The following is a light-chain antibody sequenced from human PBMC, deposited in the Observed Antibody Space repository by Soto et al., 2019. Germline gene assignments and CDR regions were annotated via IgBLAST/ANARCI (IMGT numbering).Light chain of an antibody. CDR1: QSVTNY. Sequence: PEERATLTCRASQSVTNYIAWYQQRPGQAPRLLIYDASNRATGVPAGFSGSRSGTDFTLTISDLEPADFGLYYCQQRLNWPPGFGQGTKVDIK. CDR2: DAS. CDR3: QQRLNWPPG. J-gene: IGKJ1*01. V-gene: IGKV3-11*01.